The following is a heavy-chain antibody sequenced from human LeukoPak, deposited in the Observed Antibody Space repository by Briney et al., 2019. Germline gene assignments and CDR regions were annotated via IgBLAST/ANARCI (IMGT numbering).Heavy chain of an antibody. D-gene: IGHD5-18*01. J-gene: IGHJ4*02. CDR2: IIPIFGTA. V-gene: IGHV1-69*13. CDR3: ARGTTMVTNYFDY. CDR1: GGTFSSYA. Sequence: SVKVSCKASGGTFSSYAISWVRQAPGQGLEWMGGIIPIFGTANYAQKFQGRVTITADESTSTAYMELSSLRSEDAAVCYCARGTTMVTNYFDYWGQGTLVIVSS.